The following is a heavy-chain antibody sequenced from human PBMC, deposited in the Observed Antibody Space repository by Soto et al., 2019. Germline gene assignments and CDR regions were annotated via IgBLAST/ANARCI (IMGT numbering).Heavy chain of an antibody. CDR1: GYTFTSDG. V-gene: IGHV1-3*01. D-gene: IGHD3-22*01. CDR2: INAGNGNT. J-gene: IGHJ6*02. CDR3: ARDPNDSSAYYHHYYYGMDV. Sequence: ASVKVSCKASGYTFTSDGIRWVRQAPGQRLEWTGWINAGNGNTKYSEKFQGRVTITRDTSASTAYLELSSLRSEDTAVYYCARDPNDSSAYYHHYYYGMDVWGQGTTVTVPS.